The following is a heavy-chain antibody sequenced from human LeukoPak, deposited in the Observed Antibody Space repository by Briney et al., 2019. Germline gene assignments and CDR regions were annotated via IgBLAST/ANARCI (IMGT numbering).Heavy chain of an antibody. CDR3: ARRAGAYSHPYDY. CDR2: IYSGGST. J-gene: IGHJ4*02. D-gene: IGHD4/OR15-4a*01. V-gene: IGHV3-53*01. CDR1: GFSVSSKY. Sequence: GGSLRLSCAASGFSVSSKYMSWVRQAPGKGLEWVSLIYSGGSTKYADSVKGRFTISRDNSKNTLYLQMNSLRAEDTAVYYCARRAGAYSHPYDYWGQGTLVTVSS.